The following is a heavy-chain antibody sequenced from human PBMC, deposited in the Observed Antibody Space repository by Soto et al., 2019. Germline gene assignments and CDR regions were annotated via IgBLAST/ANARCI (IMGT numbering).Heavy chain of an antibody. CDR1: GGSISSGNYY. D-gene: IGHD2-21*02. J-gene: IGHJ4*02. CDR2: ISYSGST. Sequence: SETLSLTCTVSGGSISSGNYYWSWIRQPPGKGLEWIGFISYSGSTYYSASLQSRVTMSVDTSKNQFSLKLSSVTAADTAVYYCASELLSYYFDYWGQGTLVTVSS. CDR3: ASELLSYYFDY. V-gene: IGHV4-30-4*01.